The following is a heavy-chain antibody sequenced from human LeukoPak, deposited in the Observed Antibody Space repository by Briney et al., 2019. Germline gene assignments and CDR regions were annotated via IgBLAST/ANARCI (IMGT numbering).Heavy chain of an antibody. D-gene: IGHD4-17*01. J-gene: IGHJ4*02. CDR3: ARDPDDYGDYSYFDY. CDR2: IWYDGSNK. CDR1: GFTFSSYG. Sequence: GESLKISCAASGFTFSSYGMHWVRQAPCKGLEWVAVIWYDGSNKYYADSVKGRFTISRDNSKNTLFLRMNSLRAEDTAVYYCARDPDDYGDYSYFDYWGQGTLVTVSS. V-gene: IGHV3-33*01.